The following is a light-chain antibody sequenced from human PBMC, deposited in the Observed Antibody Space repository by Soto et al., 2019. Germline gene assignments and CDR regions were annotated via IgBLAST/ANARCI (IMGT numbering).Light chain of an antibody. J-gene: IGLJ1*01. CDR3: AACDDSLSGYV. CDR2: SNN. Sequence: QSVLTQPPSASGTPGQRVTISCSGSSSNIGSNYVCWYQQLPGTAPKLLIYSNNQRPSGVPDRFSGSKSGTSASLAISGLRSDDEADYYCAACDDSLSGYVFGPGTKVTVL. V-gene: IGLV1-47*01. CDR1: SSNIGSNY.